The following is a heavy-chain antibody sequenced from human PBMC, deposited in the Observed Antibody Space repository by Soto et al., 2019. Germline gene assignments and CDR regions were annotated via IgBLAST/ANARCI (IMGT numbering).Heavy chain of an antibody. Sequence: EVQLVESGGGLIQPGGSLRLSCAASGFTVSSNYMSWVRQAPGKGLEWVSVIYTGGSTSYADSVKGRFTISRDNSKTTGHLQMNSVMAEDTAVYYCARDLGRDSTQHWGQGTLVTVSS. J-gene: IGHJ1*01. CDR1: GFTVSSNY. V-gene: IGHV3-53*01. CDR2: IYTGGST. CDR3: ARDLGRDSTQH. D-gene: IGHD2-21*02.